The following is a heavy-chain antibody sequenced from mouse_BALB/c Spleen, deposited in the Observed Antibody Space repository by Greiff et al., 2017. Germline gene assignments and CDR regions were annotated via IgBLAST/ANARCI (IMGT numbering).Heavy chain of an antibody. Sequence: EVMLVESGAELVRPGASVKLSCTASGFNIKDYYMHWVEQWPEQGLEWLGWIDPEKGDTDNAPKLQGKATMTADTSSNTAYLQLSSLTSEDPAGYYCSAKVQNCVDYWGQGTSVTVSS. CDR3: SAKVQNCVDY. J-gene: IGHJ4*01. CDR1: GFNIKDYY. V-gene: IGHV14-4*02. CDR2: IDPEKGDT.